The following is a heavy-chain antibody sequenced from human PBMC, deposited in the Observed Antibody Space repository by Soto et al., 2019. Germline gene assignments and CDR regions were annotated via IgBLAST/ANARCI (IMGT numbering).Heavy chain of an antibody. CDR1: GFTFRNYY. D-gene: IGHD3-16*01. CDR3: ARDKYTNYVNYSDL. CDR2: ITSSGGST. J-gene: IGHJ5*02. Sequence: PGGSLRLSCAASGFTFRNYYMTWMRQTPGKCLEWISTITSSGGSTYYAASVKGRVTISRDNANNSLYLQMTGLRAEDTALYYCARDKYTNYVNYSDLWGQGTLVTVSS. V-gene: IGHV3-11*01.